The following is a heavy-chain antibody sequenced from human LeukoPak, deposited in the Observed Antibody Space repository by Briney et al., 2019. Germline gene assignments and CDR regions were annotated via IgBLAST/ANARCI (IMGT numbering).Heavy chain of an antibody. CDR2: ISSSSSYI. Sequence: GGSLRLYCAASGFTFSSYSMNWVRQAPGKGLEWVSSISSSSSYIYYADSVKGRFTISRDNAKNSLYLQMNSLRAEDTAVYYCARGSTDITIFGVVIPQLDWGQGTMVTVSS. V-gene: IGHV3-21*01. CDR3: ARGSTDITIFGVVIPQLD. CDR1: GFTFSSYS. J-gene: IGHJ3*01. D-gene: IGHD3-3*01.